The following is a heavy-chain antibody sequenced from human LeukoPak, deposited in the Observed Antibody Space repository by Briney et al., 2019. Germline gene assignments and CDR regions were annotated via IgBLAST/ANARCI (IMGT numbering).Heavy chain of an antibody. V-gene: IGHV3-7*01. CDR1: GFTFSSYW. D-gene: IGHD3-22*01. CDR3: ARDLFRRDYYDSSGEADY. J-gene: IGHJ4*02. CDR2: IKQDGSEK. Sequence: AGGSLRLSCAASGFTFSSYWMSWVRQAPGKGLEWVANIKQDGSEKYYVESVKGRFTISRDNAKNSLYLQMNSLRAEDTAVYYCARDLFRRDYYDSSGEADYWGQGTLVTVSS.